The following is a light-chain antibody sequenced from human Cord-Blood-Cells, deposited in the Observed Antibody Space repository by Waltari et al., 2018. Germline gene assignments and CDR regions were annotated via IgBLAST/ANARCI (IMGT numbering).Light chain of an antibody. CDR2: WAS. V-gene: IGKV4-1*01. J-gene: IGKJ2*01. CDR3: QQYYSTPYT. Sequence: DIVMTQSPDSLAVSLGERATIHCKSSQSVLYSSNIKNYLAWYQQKPGQPPRLRIYWASTRESGVPDRVSGSGSGTDFTLTISSMQAEDVAVYYCQQYYSTPYTVGQGTKLEIK. CDR1: QSVLYSSNIKNY.